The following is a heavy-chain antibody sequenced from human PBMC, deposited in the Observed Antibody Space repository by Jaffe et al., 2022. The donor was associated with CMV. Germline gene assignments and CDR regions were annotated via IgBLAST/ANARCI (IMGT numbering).Heavy chain of an antibody. Sequence: QVQLVQSGAEVKKPGASVKISCKASGYPFYNYFIYWIRQAPGQGLECMGRINPSGGGTNFAQKFQGRVTMTRDTSTTTVYMELSSLRSEDTAEYYCVRLAADFWNRFYFDYWGQGTLVTVSS. V-gene: IGHV1-46*02. CDR2: INPSGGGT. CDR1: GYPFYNYF. CDR3: VRLAADFWNRFYFDY. J-gene: IGHJ4*02. D-gene: IGHD3-3*01.